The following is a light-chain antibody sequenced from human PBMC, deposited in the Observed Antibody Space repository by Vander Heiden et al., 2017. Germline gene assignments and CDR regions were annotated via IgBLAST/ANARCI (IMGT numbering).Light chain of an antibody. J-gene: IGLJ2*01. CDR1: ALPNQY. V-gene: IGLV3-25*03. Sequence: SYELTQPSSVSVSPGQTARITCSGDALPNQYAYWYQQKPGQAPVLVIYKDSERPSGIPERFSGSSSGTTVTLTISGVQAEDEADYYCQSADSSGTVVFGGGTKLTVL. CDR2: KDS. CDR3: QSADSSGTVV.